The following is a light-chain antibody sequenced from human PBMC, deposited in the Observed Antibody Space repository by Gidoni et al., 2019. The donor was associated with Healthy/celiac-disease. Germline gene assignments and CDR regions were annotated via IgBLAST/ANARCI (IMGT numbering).Light chain of an antibody. V-gene: IGLV1-40*01. CDR3: QPYDSSLSGSWV. Sequence: QSVLTQPPSVSGAPGQRVTISCTGSSSNIGAGYDVHWYQQLPGTAPKLLIDGNSNRPSGVPDRFSGSKSGTSASLAITGLQAEDEADYYCQPYDSSLSGSWVFGGGTKLTVL. CDR1: SSNIGAGYD. J-gene: IGLJ3*02. CDR2: GNS.